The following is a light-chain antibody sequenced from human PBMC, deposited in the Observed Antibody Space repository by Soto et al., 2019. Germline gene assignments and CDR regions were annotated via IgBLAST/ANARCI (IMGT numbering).Light chain of an antibody. CDR3: QHYQSGHPIT. Sequence: EILLTQSPGSLSVFPGERATLSCRAAQSVGTRLAWYQHKTGQAPRLLISGASSRATGIPDRFTGSGSETSFTLTISRLEPEDFALYYCQHYQSGHPITFGQGTRLEIK. CDR2: GAS. CDR1: QSVGTR. J-gene: IGKJ5*01. V-gene: IGKV3-20*01.